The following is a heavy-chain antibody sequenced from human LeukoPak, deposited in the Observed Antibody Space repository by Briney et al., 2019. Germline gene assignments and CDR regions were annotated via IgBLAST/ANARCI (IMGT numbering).Heavy chain of an antibody. CDR1: GFTFDDYD. CDR2: INWNGGST. J-gene: IGHJ4*02. V-gene: IGHV3-20*04. D-gene: IGHD5-18*01. Sequence: PGGSLRLSCAASGFTFDDYDMSWVRQAPGTGLEWVSGINWNGGSTDYADSVKGRFTISRDNAKNSLYLQMNSLRAEDTALYYCARDGLVDTPMGAGYWGQGTLVTVSS. CDR3: ARDGLVDTPMGAGY.